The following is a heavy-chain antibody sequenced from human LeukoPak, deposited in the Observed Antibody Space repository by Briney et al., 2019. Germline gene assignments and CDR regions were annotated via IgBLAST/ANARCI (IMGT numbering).Heavy chain of an antibody. V-gene: IGHV1-2*02. D-gene: IGHD3-3*01. CDR3: ARLLGAYDFWSGYYPNNWFDP. CDR2: INPNSGGT. CDR1: GYTFTGYY. Sequence: GASVKVSCKASGYTFTGYYMHWVRQAPGQGLEWMGWINPNSGGTNYAQKFQGRVTMTRDTSISTAYMELSRLRSDDTAVYYCARLLGAYDFWSGYYPNNWFDPWGQGTLVTVSS. J-gene: IGHJ5*02.